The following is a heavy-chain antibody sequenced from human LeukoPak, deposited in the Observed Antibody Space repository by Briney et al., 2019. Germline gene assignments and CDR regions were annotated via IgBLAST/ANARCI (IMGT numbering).Heavy chain of an antibody. CDR3: ARYCSGGRCYSGLDP. D-gene: IGHD2-15*01. V-gene: IGHV3-33*03. J-gene: IGHJ5*02. CDR1: GFTFSSYG. CDR2: IWDDGSNK. Sequence: GGSLRLSCAASGFTFSSYGMHWVRQAPGKGLEWVAVIWDDGSNKYYADSVKGRFTISRDSSKTKVYLQMNSLRAEDTAVYYCARYCSGGRCYSGLDPWGQGALVTVSS.